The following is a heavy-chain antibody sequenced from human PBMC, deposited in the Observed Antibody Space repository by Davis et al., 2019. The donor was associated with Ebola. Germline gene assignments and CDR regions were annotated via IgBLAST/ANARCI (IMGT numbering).Heavy chain of an antibody. D-gene: IGHD4-17*01. Sequence: GESLKISCAASGFTFTTYWMTWVRQAPGKGLEWVSSISSSSYIYYADSVKGRFTISRDNAKNSLYLQMNSLRAEDTAVYYCARVMTTVTTYYFDYWGQGTLVTVSS. J-gene: IGHJ4*02. CDR3: ARVMTTVTTYYFDY. CDR1: GFTFTTYW. CDR2: ISSSSYI. V-gene: IGHV3-21*01.